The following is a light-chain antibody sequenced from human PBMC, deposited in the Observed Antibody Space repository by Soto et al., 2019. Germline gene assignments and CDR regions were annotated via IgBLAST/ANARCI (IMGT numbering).Light chain of an antibody. J-gene: IGKJ5*01. Sequence: DIQLTQSPSSLSASVGDRVTITCRASQSISSYLNWYQQRPGKAPNLLISATYSLRTGVPSKFKDSRSWADFTLTISNLQPQDCATYHCQQSYSTPPTTYRQRTRLEIK. CDR3: QQSYSTPPTT. CDR2: ATY. CDR1: QSISSY. V-gene: IGKV1-39*01.